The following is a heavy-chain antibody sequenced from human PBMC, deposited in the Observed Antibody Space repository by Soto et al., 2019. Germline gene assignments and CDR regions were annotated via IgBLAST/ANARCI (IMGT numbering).Heavy chain of an antibody. CDR2: INWNGGST. CDR3: ARLYGSGSTRRVRIDY. J-gene: IGHJ4*02. Sequence: EVQLVESGGGVEGPGGPLRLSCAASGLTFDDYGMGWVRQAPGKGLDWVPGINWNGGSTGYADSVKGRFTISRDNAKNALYLQMNSLRAEDTALYYCARLYGSGSTRRVRIDYWGQGTLVTVSS. V-gene: IGHV3-20*04. D-gene: IGHD3-10*01. CDR1: GLTFDDYG.